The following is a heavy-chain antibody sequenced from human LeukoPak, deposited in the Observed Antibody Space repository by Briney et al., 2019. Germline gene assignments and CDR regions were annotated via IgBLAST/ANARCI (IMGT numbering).Heavy chain of an antibody. V-gene: IGHV1-2*02. CDR2: INPNSGGT. Sequence: GASVKVSCKASGYTFTGYYMHWLRQAPGQGLEWMGWINPNSGGTNYEQKFQGRVTMTRDTSINTAYMELSRLRSDDTAVYYCARERELPTWQWLVREGTGTYYFDYRGQGTLVTVSS. J-gene: IGHJ4*02. CDR1: GYTFTGYY. CDR3: ARERELPTWQWLVREGTGTYYFDY. D-gene: IGHD6-19*01.